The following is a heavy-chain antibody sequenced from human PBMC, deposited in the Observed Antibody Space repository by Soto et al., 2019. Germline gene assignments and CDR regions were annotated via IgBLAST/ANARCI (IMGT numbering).Heavy chain of an antibody. Sequence: GGSLRLSCAASGFTFSTSWMAWVRQAPGKGLEWVADIKQDGSEKNYVDSVKGRVTISRDNAKSSLYLQMNSLRAEDTAVYYCARRWSTMTPDYWGQGTLVTVSS. J-gene: IGHJ4*02. V-gene: IGHV3-7*03. D-gene: IGHD2-15*01. CDR2: IKQDGSEK. CDR1: GFTFSTSW. CDR3: ARRWSTMTPDY.